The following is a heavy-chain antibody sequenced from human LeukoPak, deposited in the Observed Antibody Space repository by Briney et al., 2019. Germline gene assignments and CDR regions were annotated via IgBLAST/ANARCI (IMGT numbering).Heavy chain of an antibody. CDR2: ITRDAYST. Sequence: PGGSLRLSCAASGFTFDEYTMHWVRQAPGKGLDWVSLITRDAYSTYYADSVKGRFTISRDNIKNSLYLQMNNLRPEDTALYYCATEKWRYFDNGGRGTLVTVSS. CDR3: ATEKWRYFDN. D-gene: IGHD3-9*01. CDR1: GFTFDEYT. J-gene: IGHJ4*02. V-gene: IGHV3-43*01.